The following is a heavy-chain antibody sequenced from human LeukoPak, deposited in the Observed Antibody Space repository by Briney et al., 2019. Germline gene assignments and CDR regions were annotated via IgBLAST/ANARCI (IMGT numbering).Heavy chain of an antibody. V-gene: IGHV1-2*02. D-gene: IGHD3-9*01. Sequence: ASVKVSCKASGYTFTGYYMHWVRQAPGQGLEWMGWINPNSGGTNYAQKFQGRVTMTRDTSISTAYMELSRLRSDDTAVYYCAREWVPDGNYDILTAPNDAFDIWGQGTMVTVSS. CDR1: GYTFTGYY. CDR3: AREWVPDGNYDILTAPNDAFDI. CDR2: INPNSGGT. J-gene: IGHJ3*02.